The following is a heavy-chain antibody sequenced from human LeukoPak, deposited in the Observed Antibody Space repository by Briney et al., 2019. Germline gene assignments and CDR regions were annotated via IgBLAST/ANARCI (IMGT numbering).Heavy chain of an antibody. CDR2: IYSGGLT. J-gene: IGHJ4*02. CDR3: ARDPHYYGSGSYSY. Sequence: GGSLRLSCAASGFTVSSSYMIWVRQAPGKGLEWVSIIYSGGLTYYADSVKGRFTISRDNSRNTLYLEMNSLRAEDTAVYYRARDPHYYGSGSYSYWGQGTLVTVSS. D-gene: IGHD3-10*01. CDR1: GFTVSSSY. V-gene: IGHV3-53*01.